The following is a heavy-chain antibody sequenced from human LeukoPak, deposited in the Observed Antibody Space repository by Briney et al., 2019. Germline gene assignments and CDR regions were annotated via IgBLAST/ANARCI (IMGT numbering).Heavy chain of an antibody. CDR2: INHSGST. V-gene: IGHV4-34*01. J-gene: IGHJ4*02. D-gene: IGHD1-26*01. CDR1: GGSFSGYY. Sequence: PSETLSLTCAVYGGSFSGYYWSWIRQPPGKELEWIGEINHSGSTNYNPSLKSRVTISVDTSKIQFSLKLSSVTAADTAVYYCARSRWVVGATSDYWGQGTLVTVSS. CDR3: ARSRWVVGATSDY.